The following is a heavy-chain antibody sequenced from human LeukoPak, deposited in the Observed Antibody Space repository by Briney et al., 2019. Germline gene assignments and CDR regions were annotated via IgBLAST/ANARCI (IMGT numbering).Heavy chain of an antibody. D-gene: IGHD6-13*01. CDR1: GGSTRSYC. J-gene: IGHJ3*02. Sequence: PSETLSLTCTVSGGSTRSYCWSWIRQPPGKGLEWIGYMYYSGSSNYNPSLKSRVTIVVDTSKNRFSLNLSSVTAADTAVYYCARHIGSSWLDAFDIWGQGTMVTVSS. CDR3: ARHIGSSWLDAFDI. V-gene: IGHV4-59*08. CDR2: MYYSGSS.